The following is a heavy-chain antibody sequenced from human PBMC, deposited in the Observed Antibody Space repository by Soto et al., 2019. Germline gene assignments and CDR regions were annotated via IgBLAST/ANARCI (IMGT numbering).Heavy chain of an antibody. J-gene: IGHJ4*02. CDR3: ARPGGLSNEWLELDY. CDR2: IYYSGST. Sequence: QLQLQESGPGLVKPSETLSLTCTVSGGSISSSSYYWGWIRQPPGKGLEWIGSIYYSGSTYYNPSLKSRVTISVDTSKNQFSLKLSSVTAADMAVYYCARPGGLSNEWLELDYWGQGTLVTVSS. CDR1: GGSISSSSYY. V-gene: IGHV4-39*01. D-gene: IGHD3-3*01.